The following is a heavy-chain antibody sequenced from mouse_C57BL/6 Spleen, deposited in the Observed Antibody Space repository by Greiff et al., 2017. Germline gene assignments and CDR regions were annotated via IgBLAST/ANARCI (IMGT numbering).Heavy chain of an antibody. CDR1: GYSFTGYY. D-gene: IGHD2-1*01. J-gene: IGHJ1*03. CDR2: INPSTGGT. CDR3: ASIYRGYFDV. Sequence: EVKLMESGPELVKPGASVKISCKASGYSFTGYYMNWVKQSPEKSLEWIGEINPSTGGTTYNQKFKAKATLTVDKSSSTAYMQLKSLTSEDSAVYYCASIYRGYFDVWGTGTTVTVSS. V-gene: IGHV1-42*01.